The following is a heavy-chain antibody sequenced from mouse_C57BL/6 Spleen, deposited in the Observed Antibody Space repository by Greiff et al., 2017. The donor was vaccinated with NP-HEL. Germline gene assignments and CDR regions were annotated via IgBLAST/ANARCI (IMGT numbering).Heavy chain of an antibody. CDR2: IFPGSGST. CDR3: ARMGGGGYYGNSDWYFDV. CDR1: GYTFTDYY. J-gene: IGHJ1*03. D-gene: IGHD2-1*01. Sequence: QVQLKESGPELVKPGASVKISCKASGYTFTDYYINWVKQRPGQGLEWIGWIFPGSGSTYYNEKFKGKATLTVDKSSSTAYMLLSSLTSEDSAVYFCARMGGGGYYGNSDWYFDVWGTGTTVTVSS. V-gene: IGHV1-75*01.